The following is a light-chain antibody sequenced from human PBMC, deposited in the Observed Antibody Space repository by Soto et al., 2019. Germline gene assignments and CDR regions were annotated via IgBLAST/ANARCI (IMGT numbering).Light chain of an antibody. J-gene: IGLJ1*01. CDR1: SSDVGAYNY. CDR3: GSYTTSSNYV. Sequence: QSALTQPASVSGSPGQSITISCTGTSSDVGAYNYVSWYQQHPGEAPKLMIYDVSHRPSGVSHRFSGSKSDNTASLTISGLQAEDEADYYCGSYTTSSNYVFGTGTKVTVL. CDR2: DVS. V-gene: IGLV2-14*01.